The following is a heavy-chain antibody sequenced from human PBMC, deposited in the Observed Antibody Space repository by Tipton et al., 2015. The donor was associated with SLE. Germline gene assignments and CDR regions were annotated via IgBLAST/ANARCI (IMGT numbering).Heavy chain of an antibody. D-gene: IGHD2-2*01. J-gene: IGHJ6*02. CDR3: ARNRGLVVYGMDV. Sequence: SLRLSCAASGFTFSSYSMNWVRQAPGKGLEWVSSISSSSSYIYYADSVKGRFTISRDNAKNSLYLQMNSLRAEDTALYYCARNRGLVVYGMDVWGQGTTVTVSS. V-gene: IGHV3-21*04. CDR1: GFTFSSYS. CDR2: ISSSSSYI.